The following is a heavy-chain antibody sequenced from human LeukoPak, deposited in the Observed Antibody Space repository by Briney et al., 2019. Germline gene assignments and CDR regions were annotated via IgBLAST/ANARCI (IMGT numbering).Heavy chain of an antibody. CDR3: AKHRTPFYHDSSGYYIFV. Sequence: GGSLRLSCAASGFTFSNYAMSWVRQAPGKGLEWVSAISGSGGSTYYAGSVEGRFTISRDNSKNTLYLQMNSLRTEDTAVHYCAKHRTPFYHDSSGYYIFVWGQGTLVTVSS. V-gene: IGHV3-23*01. D-gene: IGHD3-22*01. J-gene: IGHJ4*02. CDR2: ISGSGGST. CDR1: GFTFSNYA.